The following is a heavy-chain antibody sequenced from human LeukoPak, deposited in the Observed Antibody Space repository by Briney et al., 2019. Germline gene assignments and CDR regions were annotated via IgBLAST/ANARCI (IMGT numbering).Heavy chain of an antibody. CDR3: AKVVGIAIDY. D-gene: IGHD6-13*01. V-gene: IGHV3-30*04. CDR1: GFTLSSYE. J-gene: IGHJ4*02. Sequence: PGGSLRLSCMVSGFTLSSYEMSWILQAPGKGLEWVSSIEYGESTTHYADSVKGRFTISRDNSKNTLYLQMNSLRPEDTAVYSCAKVVGIAIDYWGQGTLVTVSS. CDR2: IEYGESTT.